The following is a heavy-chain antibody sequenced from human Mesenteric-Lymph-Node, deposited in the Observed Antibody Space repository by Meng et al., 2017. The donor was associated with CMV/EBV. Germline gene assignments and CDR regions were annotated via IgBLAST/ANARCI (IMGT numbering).Heavy chain of an antibody. Sequence: GESLKISCAASGFTFSDYYMSWIRQAPGKGLEWVAFTWSDASNQYYADSVKGRFTISRDNAKNSLYLQMNSLRAEDTAVYYCARDGRAMVTGVDYWGQGTLVTVSS. J-gene: IGHJ4*02. D-gene: IGHD5-18*01. V-gene: IGHV3-33*08. CDR1: GFTFSDYY. CDR2: TWSDASNQ. CDR3: ARDGRAMVTGVDY.